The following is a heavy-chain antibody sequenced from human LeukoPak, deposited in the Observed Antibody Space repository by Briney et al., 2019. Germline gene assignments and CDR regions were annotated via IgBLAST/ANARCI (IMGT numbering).Heavy chain of an antibody. CDR1: GFTYDDYG. CDR3: AKIRRGSSSWYYFDS. J-gene: IGHJ4*02. Sequence: GGSLRLSCAVSGFTYDDYGMSWVRQAPGKGLEWVSGINWNGGNTGYADSVKGRFTISRDNAKNSLYLQMNSLRAEDTALYYCAKIRRGSSSWYYFDSWGQGTLVTVSS. V-gene: IGHV3-20*04. CDR2: INWNGGNT. D-gene: IGHD6-13*01.